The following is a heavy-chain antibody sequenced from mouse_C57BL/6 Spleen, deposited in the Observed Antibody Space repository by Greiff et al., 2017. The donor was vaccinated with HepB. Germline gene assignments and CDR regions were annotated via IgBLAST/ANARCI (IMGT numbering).Heavy chain of an antibody. CDR3: ARDYGSSPSYFDV. J-gene: IGHJ1*03. CDR1: GYTFTSYG. D-gene: IGHD1-1*01. Sequence: VQLQQSGAELARPGASVKLSCKASGYTFTSYGISWVKQRTGQGLEWIGEIYPRSGNTYYNEKFKGKATLTADKSSSTAYMELRSLTSEDSAVYFFARDYGSSPSYFDVWGTGTTVTVSS. V-gene: IGHV1-81*01. CDR2: IYPRSGNT.